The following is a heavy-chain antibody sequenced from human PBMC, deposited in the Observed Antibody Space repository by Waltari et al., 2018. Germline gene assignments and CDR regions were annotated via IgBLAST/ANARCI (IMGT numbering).Heavy chain of an antibody. D-gene: IGHD3-22*01. Sequence: QVQLQESGPGLVKPSETLSLTCTVSGGSISSYYWSWIRQPPGKGLEWLGSIYYSVSTNYNPSLKSRVTISVDTSKNQVSLKLSSVTAADTAGYYCARGIHYDDSSGYCFDYWGQGTLVTVSS. CDR1: GGSISSYY. CDR3: ARGIHYDDSSGYCFDY. V-gene: IGHV4-59*01. CDR2: IYYSVST. J-gene: IGHJ4*02.